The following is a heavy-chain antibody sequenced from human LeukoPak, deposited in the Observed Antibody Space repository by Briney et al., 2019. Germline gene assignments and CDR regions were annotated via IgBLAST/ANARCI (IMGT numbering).Heavy chain of an antibody. CDR2: ISSSSSTI. CDR1: GFTFSSYS. CDR3: ARIDLGVAYVY. J-gene: IGHJ4*02. V-gene: IGHV3-48*01. D-gene: IGHD6-19*01. Sequence: GGSLRLSCAASGFTFSSYSMNWVRQAPGKGLEGVSYISSSSSTIYYADSVEGRFTISRDNAKNSLYLQMNSLRAEDTAVYYCARIDLGVAYVYWGQGTLVTVSS.